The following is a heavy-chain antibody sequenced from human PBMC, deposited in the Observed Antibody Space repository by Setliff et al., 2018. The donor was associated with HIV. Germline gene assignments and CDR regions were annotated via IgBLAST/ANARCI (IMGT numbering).Heavy chain of an antibody. J-gene: IGHJ6*03. Sequence: SLRLSCAASGFTFSSYDMHWVRQATGKGLEWVSALGTAGDTYYPGSVKGRFTISRENAKNSLYLQMNSLRAGDTAVYYCARSSSLYYYYMDVWGKGTTVTVSS. CDR2: LGTAGDT. CDR1: GFTFSSYD. V-gene: IGHV3-13*01. D-gene: IGHD6-6*01. CDR3: ARSSSLYYYYMDV.